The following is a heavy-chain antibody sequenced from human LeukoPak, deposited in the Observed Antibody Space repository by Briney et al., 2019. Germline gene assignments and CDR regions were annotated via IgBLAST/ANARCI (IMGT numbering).Heavy chain of an antibody. J-gene: IGHJ4*02. D-gene: IGHD5-24*01. V-gene: IGHV4-38-2*01. CDR2: IYHSGST. CDR1: GYSISSGYY. CDR3: ARRRLGYYFDY. Sequence: SETLSLTCAVSGYSISSGYYWGWIRQPPGKGLEWIGSIYHSGSTYYNPSLKSRVTISADTSKNQFSLTLNSVTAADTAVYYCARRRLGYYFDYWGQGTLVTVSS.